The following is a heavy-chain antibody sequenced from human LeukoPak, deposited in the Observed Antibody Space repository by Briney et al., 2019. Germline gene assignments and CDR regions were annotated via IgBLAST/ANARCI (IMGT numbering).Heavy chain of an antibody. V-gene: IGHV4-61*01. J-gene: IGHJ4*02. CDR3: ARATEYYDYVWGSYRYYFDY. CDR2: IYYSGST. CDR1: GGSVSRGSYY. D-gene: IGHD3-16*02. Sequence: PSETLSLTCTVSGGSVSRGSYYWSWIRQPPGKGLEWIGYIYYSGSTNYNPSLKSRVTISVDTSKNQFSLKLSSVTAADTAVYYCARATEYYDYVWGSYRYYFDYWGQGTLVTVSS.